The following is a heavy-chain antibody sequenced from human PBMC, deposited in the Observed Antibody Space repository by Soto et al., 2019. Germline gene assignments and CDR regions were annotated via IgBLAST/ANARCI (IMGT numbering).Heavy chain of an antibody. CDR1: GGTFSIYA. CDR2: IIPIFGTA. J-gene: IGHJ6*02. CDR3: ARGLKGKRELLRPDVNYYYGMDV. D-gene: IGHD1-26*01. Sequence: SLKVSCKASGGTFSIYAISWVRQAPGQGLEWMGGIIPIFGTANYAQKFQGRVTITADESTSTAYMELSSLRSEDTAVYYCARGLKGKRELLRPDVNYYYGMDVWGQGTTVTVSS. V-gene: IGHV1-69*13.